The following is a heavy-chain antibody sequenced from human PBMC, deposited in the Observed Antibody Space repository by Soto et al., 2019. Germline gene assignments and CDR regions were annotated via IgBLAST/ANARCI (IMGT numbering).Heavy chain of an antibody. CDR1: GFTFTSYA. J-gene: IGHJ4*02. D-gene: IGHD4-17*01. CDR3: ARGSAYSDYDLEY. CDR2: ISGTGGST. V-gene: IGHV3-23*01. Sequence: GGSLRLSCAASGFTFTSYAMTWVRQAPGKGLEWVSGISGTGGSTYYADSVKGRFTISRDKSKNTLYLHVNSLRAEDTAVYYCARGSAYSDYDLEYWGQGTLVTVSS.